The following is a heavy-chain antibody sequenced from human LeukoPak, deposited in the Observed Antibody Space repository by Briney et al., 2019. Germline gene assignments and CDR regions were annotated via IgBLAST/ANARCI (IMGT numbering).Heavy chain of an antibody. CDR2: IYPGDSDT. D-gene: IGHD3-3*01. J-gene: IGHJ6*02. V-gene: IGHV5-51*01. CDR1: GYSFTSYW. Sequence: GESLKISCKDSGYSFTSYWIGWVRQMPGRGLEWMGIIYPGDSDTRYSPSFQGQVTISADKSISTAYLHWSSLRASDTAMYYCARPGYFDSRLDGMDVWGQGTTVTVSS. CDR3: ARPGYFDSRLDGMDV.